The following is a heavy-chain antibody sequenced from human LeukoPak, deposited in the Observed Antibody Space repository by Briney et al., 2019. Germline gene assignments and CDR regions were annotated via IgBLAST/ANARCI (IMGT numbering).Heavy chain of an antibody. V-gene: IGHV1-58*02. CDR3: AALYHDSSGIGDAFDI. J-gene: IGHJ3*02. Sequence: SVKVSCKASGFTFTSSAMQWVRQARGQRLEWIGWIVVGSGNTNYAQKFQERVTITRDMSTSTAYMELSSLRSEDTAVYYCAALYHDSSGIGDAFDIWGQGTMVTVSS. CDR1: GFTFTSSA. CDR2: IVVGSGNT. D-gene: IGHD3-22*01.